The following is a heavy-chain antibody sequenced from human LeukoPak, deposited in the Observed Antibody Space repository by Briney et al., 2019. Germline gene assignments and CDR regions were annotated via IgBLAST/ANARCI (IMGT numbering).Heavy chain of an antibody. D-gene: IGHD1-1*01. CDR2: MYYRGST. CDR1: GGSISSYY. Sequence: SETLTLTCTVSGGSISSYYWGWVRQPPGKGLEWIGSMYYRGSTYYNPSLKSRVTISVDTSKNQFSLKLSSVTAADTAVYYCARDAGHQLSRRNYYAMDVWGQGTTVTVSS. CDR3: ARDAGHQLSRRNYYAMDV. V-gene: IGHV4-39*07. J-gene: IGHJ6*02.